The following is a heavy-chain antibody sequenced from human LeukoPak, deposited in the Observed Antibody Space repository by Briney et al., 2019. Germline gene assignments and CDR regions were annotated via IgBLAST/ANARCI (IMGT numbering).Heavy chain of an antibody. J-gene: IGHJ6*03. CDR2: ISWNSGNI. D-gene: IGHD2/OR15-2a*01. V-gene: IGHV3-9*01. CDR3: AEDAYGGATFFYYMDV. CDR1: GFTFDDYA. Sequence: PGGSLRLSCAGSGFTFDDYAMHWVRQTPGKGLERVSGISWNSGNIAYADFVGGRFTISRDNAKNSLSLQMNSLSDEDTAVYYCAEDAYGGATFFYYMDVWGKGTTVTVSS.